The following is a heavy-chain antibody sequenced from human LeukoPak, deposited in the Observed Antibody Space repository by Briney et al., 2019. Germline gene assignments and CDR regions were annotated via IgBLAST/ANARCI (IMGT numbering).Heavy chain of an antibody. D-gene: IGHD4-17*01. CDR2: IIPILGIA. Sequence: SVKVSCKASGGTFSSYAISWVRQAPGQGLEWMGRIIPILGIANYAQKFQGRVTITADKSTSTAYMELSSLRSGDTAVYYCASQEDDYVDYFDYWGQGTLVTVSS. V-gene: IGHV1-69*04. CDR3: ASQEDDYVDYFDY. CDR1: GGTFSSYA. J-gene: IGHJ4*02.